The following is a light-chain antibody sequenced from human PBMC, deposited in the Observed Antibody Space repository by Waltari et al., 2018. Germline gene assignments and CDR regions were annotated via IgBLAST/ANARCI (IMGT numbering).Light chain of an antibody. CDR2: AAS. CDR3: QQSYSTPVT. V-gene: IGKV1-39*01. Sequence: IQMTQSPSSLSASVGDRVTISCRASQGIGNDLGWYQQKPGTAPKLLIYAASSLQSGVPSRFSGSGSGTDFTLTISSLQPEDFATYYCQQSYSTPVTFGPGTKVDIK. J-gene: IGKJ3*01. CDR1: QGIGND.